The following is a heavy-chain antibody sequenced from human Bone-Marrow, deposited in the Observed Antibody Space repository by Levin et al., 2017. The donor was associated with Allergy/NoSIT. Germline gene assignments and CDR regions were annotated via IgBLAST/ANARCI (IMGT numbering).Heavy chain of an antibody. V-gene: IGHV3-23*01. CDR1: GFTFNNYA. Sequence: RSGGSLRLSCAASGFTFNNYAMNWVRQAPGKGLEFVSAISATGVSTYFAKSVEGRVTISRSNSMNTLYLQINSLRSEDTAVYYCAKDRRGYSYGSFDIWGQGTVVTVSP. J-gene: IGHJ4*02. CDR2: ISATGVST. CDR3: AKDRRGYSYGSFDI. D-gene: IGHD5-18*01.